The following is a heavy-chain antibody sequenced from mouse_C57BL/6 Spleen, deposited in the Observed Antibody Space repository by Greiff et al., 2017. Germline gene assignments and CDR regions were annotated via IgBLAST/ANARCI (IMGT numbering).Heavy chain of an antibody. D-gene: IGHD2-1*01. J-gene: IGHJ2*01. CDR2: INPSSGYT. CDR3: ARMTTMVRFDY. Sequence: VQRVESGAELAKPGASVKLSCKASGYTFTSYWMHWVKQRPGQGLEWIGYINPSSGYTKYNQKFKDKATLTADKSSSTAYMQLSSLTYEDSAVYYCARMTTMVRFDYWGQGTTLTVSS. CDR1: GYTFTSYW. V-gene: IGHV1-7*01.